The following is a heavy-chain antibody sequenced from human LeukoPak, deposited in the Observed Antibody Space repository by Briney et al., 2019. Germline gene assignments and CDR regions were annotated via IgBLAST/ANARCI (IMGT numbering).Heavy chain of an antibody. D-gene: IGHD5-24*01. CDR1: EDSFTHYW. Sequence: GESLKISWKGSEDSFTHYWIGWVRQMPGKGLEWMGAIYPADSDTRYSPSFRGQVTLSADKSISTAYLQWSSLKASDTAKYYCARDRDGYNIIDYWGQGTLVTVSS. V-gene: IGHV5-51*01. J-gene: IGHJ4*02. CDR2: IYPADSDT. CDR3: ARDRDGYNIIDY.